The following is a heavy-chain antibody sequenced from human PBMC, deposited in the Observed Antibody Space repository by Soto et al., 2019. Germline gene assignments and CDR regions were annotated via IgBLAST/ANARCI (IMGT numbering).Heavy chain of an antibody. J-gene: IGHJ6*02. V-gene: IGHV3-30-3*01. CDR2: ISYDGSNK. CDR3: ARERYSSGDDYYYGMDV. D-gene: IGHD6-19*01. Sequence: QVQLVESGGGVVQPGRSLRLSCAASGFTFSSYAMHWVRQAPGKGLEWLAVISYDGSNKYYADSVKGRFTIDNSRNTLYLQMNSLRTEDTAVYYCARERYSSGDDYYYGMDVWGQGTTVTVSS. CDR1: GFTFSSYA.